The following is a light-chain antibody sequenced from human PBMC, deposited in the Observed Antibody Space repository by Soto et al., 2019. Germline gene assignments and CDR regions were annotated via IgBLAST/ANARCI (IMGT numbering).Light chain of an antibody. J-gene: IGLJ3*02. V-gene: IGLV2-14*03. Sequence: QSALTQPASVSGSPGQSITISCTGTSCDIGGYNYVSWYQQHPGKAPKLMIYDVDNRPSGVSNRFSGSKSGNTASLTISGLQAEDEADYYCSSYASRDTRVFGGGTKLTVL. CDR1: SCDIGGYNY. CDR3: SSYASRDTRV. CDR2: DVD.